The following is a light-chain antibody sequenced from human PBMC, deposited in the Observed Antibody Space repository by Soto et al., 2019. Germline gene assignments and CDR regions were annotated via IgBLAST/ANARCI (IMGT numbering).Light chain of an antibody. CDR2: DAS. CDR1: QSISSY. Sequence: EIVLTQSPATLSLSPGERATLSCRASQSISSYLAWYQQKPYQAPRLLIYDASNRATGIQARFSGSGAGTDFTLTISSLEPEDFAVYYCHQRSTWPFTFGPGTKVDIK. V-gene: IGKV3-11*01. J-gene: IGKJ3*01. CDR3: HQRSTWPFT.